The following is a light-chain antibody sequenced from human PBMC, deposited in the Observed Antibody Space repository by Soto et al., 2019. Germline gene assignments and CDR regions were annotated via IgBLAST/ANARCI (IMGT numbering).Light chain of an antibody. CDR2: GAS. V-gene: IGKV3-20*01. Sequence: DIVLPDGPDTLSLSPGERSTLSCRASQSVSSSYLAWYQQKPGQAPRLLIYGASSRATGIPDTFSGSGSGTDFTLTISRLEPGDFAVYYCQQYGTSPWTFGQGTKV. J-gene: IGKJ1*01. CDR3: QQYGTSPWT. CDR1: QSVSSSY.